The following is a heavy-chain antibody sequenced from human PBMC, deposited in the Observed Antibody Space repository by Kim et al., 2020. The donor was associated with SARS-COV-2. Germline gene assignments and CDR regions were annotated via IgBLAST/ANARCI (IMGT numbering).Heavy chain of an antibody. Sequence: ASVKVSCKASGYTFTSYGITWLRQAPGQGLEWMGWISAYNRNTNYAQNFQGRVTMTADTSTSTAYMELRSLRSDDTAVYYCARLSGYSGGLPYYFDSWGQGTLVTVSS. CDR2: ISAYNRNT. CDR3: ARLSGYSGGLPYYFDS. D-gene: IGHD6-19*01. CDR1: GYTFTSYG. J-gene: IGHJ4*02. V-gene: IGHV1-18*04.